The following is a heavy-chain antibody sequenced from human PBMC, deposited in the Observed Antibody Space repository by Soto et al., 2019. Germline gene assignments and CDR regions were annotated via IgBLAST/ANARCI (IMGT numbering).Heavy chain of an antibody. CDR1: GYTLTELS. V-gene: IGHV1-24*01. CDR3: ATTRVAAAGRGEWVGWFDP. Sequence: ASVKVSCKVSGYTLTELSMHWVRQAPGKGLEWMGGFDPEDGETIYAQKFQGRVTMTEDTSTDTAYMELSSLRSEDTAVYYCATTRVAAAGRGEWVGWFDPWGQGTLVTVSS. D-gene: IGHD6-13*01. J-gene: IGHJ5*02. CDR2: FDPEDGET.